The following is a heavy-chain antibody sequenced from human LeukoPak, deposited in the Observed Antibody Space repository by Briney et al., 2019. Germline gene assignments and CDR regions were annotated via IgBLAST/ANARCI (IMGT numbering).Heavy chain of an antibody. CDR1: GFTFSSYA. D-gene: IGHD3-22*01. CDR3: AKHYDSSGYYLDAFDI. Sequence: GGSLRLSCAVSGFTFSSYAMSWVRQAPGKGLEWVSAISGSGGSTYYADSVKGRFTISRDNSKNTLYLQMNSLRAEDTAVYYCAKHYDSSGYYLDAFDIWGQGTMVTVSS. V-gene: IGHV3-23*01. J-gene: IGHJ3*02. CDR2: ISGSGGST.